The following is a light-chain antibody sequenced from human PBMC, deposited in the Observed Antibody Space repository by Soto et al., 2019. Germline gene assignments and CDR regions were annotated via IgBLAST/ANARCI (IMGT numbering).Light chain of an antibody. Sequence: QSALTQPASVSGSPGPSITIPCTGTSSDVGSHNTVSWYQQHPGKAPKLMIYDVTNRPSGVSYRFSGSKSGNTASLTISGLQAEDEADYYCSSYRSSNTPVVFGGGTKLTVL. V-gene: IGLV2-14*01. J-gene: IGLJ2*01. CDR3: SSYRSSNTPVV. CDR2: DVT. CDR1: SSDVGSHNT.